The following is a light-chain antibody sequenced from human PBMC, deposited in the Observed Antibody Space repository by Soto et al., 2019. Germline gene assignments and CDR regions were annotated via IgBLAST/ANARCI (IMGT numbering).Light chain of an antibody. V-gene: IGKV3-15*01. CDR3: QQYNNWPIT. CDR2: GAS. CDR1: QSVSSN. J-gene: IGKJ5*01. Sequence: EIVLKQSPATLSLSPEERATLSCRASQSVSSNLAWYQQKPGQAPRLLIYGASTRATGIPARFSGSGSGTEFTLTISSLQSEDFAVYYCQQYNNWPITFGQVTRLEIK.